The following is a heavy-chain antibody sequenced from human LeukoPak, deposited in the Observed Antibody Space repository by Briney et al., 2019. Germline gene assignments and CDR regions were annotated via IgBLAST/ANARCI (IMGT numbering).Heavy chain of an antibody. V-gene: IGHV5-51*01. CDR1: GYIFNTYW. CDR3: ARLITGTTEFDP. D-gene: IGHD1-7*01. Sequence: GEALEISCQGSGYIFNTYWIGWVRQMPGKGLEWMGIIYPGDSDTRYSPSFQGQVTISADKSISTAYLQWSSLKASDTAMYYCARLITGTTEFDPWGQGTLVTVSS. CDR2: IYPGDSDT. J-gene: IGHJ5*02.